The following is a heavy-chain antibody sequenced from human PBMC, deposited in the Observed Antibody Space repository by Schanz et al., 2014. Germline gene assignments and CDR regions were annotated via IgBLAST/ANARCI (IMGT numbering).Heavy chain of an antibody. V-gene: IGHV1-46*01. CDR1: GYTLTNYY. D-gene: IGHD3-16*01. CDR2: INPHLNIT. J-gene: IGHJ5*02. Sequence: QVQLVQSGSELKKPGASVRVSCKASGYTLTNYYMHWVRQAPGQGLEWMGMINPHLNITTYAQIFQGRVTMTRDTSTSTVYMDLSSLRSEDTAVYYCARGGGFYWFDPWGQGTLVTVSS. CDR3: ARGGGFYWFDP.